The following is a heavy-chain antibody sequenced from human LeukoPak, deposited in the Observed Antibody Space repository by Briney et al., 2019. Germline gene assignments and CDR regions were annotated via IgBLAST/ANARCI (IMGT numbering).Heavy chain of an antibody. Sequence: PGGSLRLFCAASGFTFSSYWMNWVRQAPGKGLEWVAKIKQEGSDMFYVDTVKGRFTISRDNAKSSLYLQIDSLRVGDTAVYCCARDSTVGRYWGQGTVVTVSS. CDR1: GFTFSSYW. CDR3: ARDSTVGRY. V-gene: IGHV3-7*01. CDR2: IKQEGSDM. J-gene: IGHJ4*02. D-gene: IGHD2-8*02.